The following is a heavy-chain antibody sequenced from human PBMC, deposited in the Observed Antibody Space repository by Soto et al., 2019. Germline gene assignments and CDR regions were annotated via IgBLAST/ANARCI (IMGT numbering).Heavy chain of an antibody. CDR2: IIPIFGTA. V-gene: IGHV1-69*12. D-gene: IGHD2-21*02. CDR1: GGTFSSYA. CDR3: ATTYCGGDCYSVGFFDY. Sequence: QVQLVQSGAEVKKPGSSVKVSCKASGGTFSSYAISWVRQAPGQGLEWMGGIIPIFGTANYAQKFQGRVTITADESTSTAYMELSSLRSEDTAVYYCATTYCGGDCYSVGFFDYWGQGTLVTVSS. J-gene: IGHJ4*02.